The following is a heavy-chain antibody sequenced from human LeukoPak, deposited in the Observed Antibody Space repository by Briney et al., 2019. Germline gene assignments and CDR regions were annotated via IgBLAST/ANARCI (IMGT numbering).Heavy chain of an antibody. Sequence: GGSLRLSCAASEFSVGSNYMTWVRQAPGKGLEWVSLIYSGGSTYYADSVKGRFTISRDNSKNTLYLQMNSLRAEDTAVYYCATEKQLVSDYWGQGTLVTVSS. D-gene: IGHD6-13*01. CDR3: ATEKQLVSDY. CDR2: IYSGGST. V-gene: IGHV3-66*01. CDR1: EFSVGSNY. J-gene: IGHJ4*02.